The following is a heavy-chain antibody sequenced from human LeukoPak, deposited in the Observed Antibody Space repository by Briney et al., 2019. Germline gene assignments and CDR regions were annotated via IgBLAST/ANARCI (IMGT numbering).Heavy chain of an antibody. CDR1: GGSISSSSYY. CDR2: IYYSGST. J-gene: IGHJ4*02. CDR3: ARVGGYSYGPLEEVYYFDY. D-gene: IGHD5-18*01. Sequence: SETLSLTCTVSGGSISSSSYYWGWIRQPPGKGLEWIGSIYYSGSTYYNPSLKSRVTISVDTSKNQFSLKLSSVTAADTAVYYCARVGGYSYGPLEEVYYFDYWGQGTLVTVSS. V-gene: IGHV4-39*07.